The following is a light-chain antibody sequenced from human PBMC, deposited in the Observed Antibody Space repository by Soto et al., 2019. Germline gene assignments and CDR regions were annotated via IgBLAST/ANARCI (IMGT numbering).Light chain of an antibody. CDR3: VSWDDNLNAPV. Sequence: QAVVTQPPSASATPGQRVTISCSGSSSNIGSNLVSWYQQLPGTAPRLLIFNSSQRRSGVPDRFSGSKSGTSGSLAISGLQSEDEADYYCVSWDDNLNAPVFGGGTKLTVL. CDR2: NSS. CDR1: SSNIGSNL. V-gene: IGLV1-44*01. J-gene: IGLJ2*01.